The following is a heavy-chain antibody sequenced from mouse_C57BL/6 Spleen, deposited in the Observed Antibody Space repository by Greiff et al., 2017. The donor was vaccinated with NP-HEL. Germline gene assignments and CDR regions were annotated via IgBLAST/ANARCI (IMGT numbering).Heavy chain of an antibody. Sequence: EVQLQQSGPVLVKPGASVKMSCKASGYTFTDYYMNWVKQSHGKGLEWIGVINTYNGGTSYNQKFKGQATLTVDKSSSTAYMELNSLTSEDSAVYYCARDYGSSYGGYAMDYWGQGTSVTVSS. CDR3: ARDYGSSYGGYAMDY. CDR2: INTYNGGT. CDR1: GYTFTDYY. D-gene: IGHD1-1*01. J-gene: IGHJ4*01. V-gene: IGHV1-19*01.